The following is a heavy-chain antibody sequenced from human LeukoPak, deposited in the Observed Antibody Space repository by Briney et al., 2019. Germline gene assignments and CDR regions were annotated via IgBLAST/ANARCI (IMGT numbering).Heavy chain of an antibody. V-gene: IGHV4-34*01. D-gene: IGHD6-13*01. CDR3: SXXSSWHNWFDP. CDR2: INHSGST. CDR1: GGSFSGYY. J-gene: IGHJ5*02. Sequence: SETLSLTCAVYGGSFSGYYWSWIRQPPGKGLEWIGEINHSGSTNYNPSLKSRVTISVDTSKNQFSLKLSSVTAADTAVYYCSXXSSWHNWFDPWGQGTLVTVSS.